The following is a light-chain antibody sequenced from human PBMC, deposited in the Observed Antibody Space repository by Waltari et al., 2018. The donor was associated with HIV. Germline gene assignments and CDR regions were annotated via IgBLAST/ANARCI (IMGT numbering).Light chain of an antibody. V-gene: IGKV1-5*01. J-gene: IGKJ2*01. Sequence: DIQMTQSPSPLSASVGERVIITCRASQSINNLAWYQQKPGETPNLLMHEASKLESGVPSRFIGTGSGTEFTLTINGLQPDDFATYYCQQYNRYPYTFGQGTKLEIK. CDR3: QQYNRYPYT. CDR1: QSINN. CDR2: EAS.